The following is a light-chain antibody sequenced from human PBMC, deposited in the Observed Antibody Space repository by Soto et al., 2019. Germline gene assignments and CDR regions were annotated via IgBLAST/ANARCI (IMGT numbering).Light chain of an antibody. V-gene: IGLV2-8*01. CDR2: DVN. CDR1: SSDVGAHNY. Sequence: QSALTQPPSASGSPGQSLTISCTGTSSDVGAHNYVSWYQQNPGKAPKLMLYDVNKRPPGVPDRFSGSKSGSTASLTVSGLQAEDEADYYCSSYAGGNNWVFGGGTKVTVL. J-gene: IGLJ3*02. CDR3: SSYAGGNNWV.